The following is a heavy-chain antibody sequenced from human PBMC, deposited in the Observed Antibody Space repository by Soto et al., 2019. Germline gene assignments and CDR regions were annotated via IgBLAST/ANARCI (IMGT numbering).Heavy chain of an antibody. Sequence: PGGSLRLSCAAAGFTFSSYGMNWVRQAPGKGLEWVSTTSGSGDKTYYADSVKGRFTISRDNSKNTLYLQMNSLRAEDTAVYYCAKSRISGYTIQYGMDVWGQGTPIAVP. CDR2: TSGSGDKT. CDR1: GFTFSSYG. CDR3: AKSRISGYTIQYGMDV. D-gene: IGHD3-22*01. J-gene: IGHJ6*01. V-gene: IGHV3-23*01.